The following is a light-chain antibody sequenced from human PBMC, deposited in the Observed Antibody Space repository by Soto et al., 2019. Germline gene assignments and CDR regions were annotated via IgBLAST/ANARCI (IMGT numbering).Light chain of an antibody. V-gene: IGKV3-15*01. CDR1: ENIKNR. Sequence: ENVMTHSPATLSVSPGERATLSCRSSENIKNRLAWYQQKPGQGPRLLIYDAFTRATDTPARLSGRPSGSKFTLIIISLQSEDSAFYYGQQYDDWPLTLGGGTKVDIK. J-gene: IGKJ4*01. CDR2: DAF. CDR3: QQYDDWPLT.